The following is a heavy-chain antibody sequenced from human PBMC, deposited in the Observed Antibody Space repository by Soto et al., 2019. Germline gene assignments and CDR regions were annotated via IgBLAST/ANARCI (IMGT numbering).Heavy chain of an antibody. V-gene: IGHV4-59*01. J-gene: IGHJ4*02. Sequence: SETLSLTCTVLGGSISSYYWSWIRQPPGKGLEWIGYIYYSGSTNYNPSLKSRVTISVDTSKNQFSLKLSSVTAADTAVYYCARDGGDSSLPFDYWGQGTLVTVS. D-gene: IGHD2-21*02. CDR2: IYYSGST. CDR1: GGSISSYY. CDR3: ARDGGDSSLPFDY.